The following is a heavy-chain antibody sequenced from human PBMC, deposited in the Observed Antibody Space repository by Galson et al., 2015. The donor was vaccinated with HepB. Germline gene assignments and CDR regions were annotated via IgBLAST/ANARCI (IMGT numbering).Heavy chain of an antibody. CDR3: AREAEAGIFYFDP. D-gene: IGHD6-19*01. CDR2: IHPVFGDS. Sequence: SVKVSCKASGYNFTKYGIHWVRQVPGQGLEWIGWIHPVFGDSHITERLQGRVTISADTSSTTAYMEMRSLKFDDTGLYFCAREAEAGIFYFDPWGQGTLVSVSS. J-gene: IGHJ5*02. CDR1: GYNFTKYG. V-gene: IGHV1-18*04.